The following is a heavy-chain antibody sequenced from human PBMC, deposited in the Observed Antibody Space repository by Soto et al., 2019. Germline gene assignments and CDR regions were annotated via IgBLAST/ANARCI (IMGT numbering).Heavy chain of an antibody. Sequence: QVRLQQWGAGLLKPSETLSLTCAVYGESLNYYYWSWIRQAPGKGLEWIGEFYDGGTINYNPSVKSRVTISVAKSKNQFSLMVTSVTAADTAVYYCERGQWADRFANWGQGTLVTVSS. CDR2: FYDGGTI. CDR3: ERGQWADRFAN. J-gene: IGHJ5*02. V-gene: IGHV4-34*02. D-gene: IGHD1-26*01. CDR1: GESLNYYY.